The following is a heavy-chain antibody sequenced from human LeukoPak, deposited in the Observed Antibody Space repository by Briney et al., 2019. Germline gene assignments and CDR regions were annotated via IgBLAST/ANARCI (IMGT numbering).Heavy chain of an antibody. CDR1: GYSISSGYY. V-gene: IGHV4-38-2*02. Sequence: SETLSLTCTVSGYSISSGYYWGWIRQPPGKGLGWIGSIYHSGSTYYNPSLKSRVTISVDTSKNQFSLKLSSVTAADTAVYYCARDRGGSAAFDIWGQGTMVTVSS. CDR3: ARDRGGSAAFDI. D-gene: IGHD1-26*01. J-gene: IGHJ3*02. CDR2: IYHSGST.